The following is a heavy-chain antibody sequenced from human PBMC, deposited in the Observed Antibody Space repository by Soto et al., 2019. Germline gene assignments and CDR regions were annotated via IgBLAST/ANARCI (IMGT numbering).Heavy chain of an antibody. D-gene: IGHD3-9*01. Sequence: ASVKVSCKASGYTFTSYGISWVRQAPGQGLEWMGWISAYNGNTNYAQKLQGRVTMTTDTSTSTAYMELRSLRSDDTAVYYCARDPADILTGWHYYGMDVWGQGTTVTVSS. CDR3: ARDPADILTGWHYYGMDV. CDR1: GYTFTSYG. V-gene: IGHV1-18*01. CDR2: ISAYNGNT. J-gene: IGHJ6*02.